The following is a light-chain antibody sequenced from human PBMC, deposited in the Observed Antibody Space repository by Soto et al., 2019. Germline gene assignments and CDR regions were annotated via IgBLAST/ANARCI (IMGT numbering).Light chain of an antibody. CDR1: QSISSTY. J-gene: IGKJ4*01. V-gene: IGKV3-20*01. CDR2: GAS. CDR3: QQYRSSPLT. Sequence: EIVLTQSPGTLSLSPGERATLSCRASQSISSTYLAWYQQKPGQAPRLLIYGASSRATGIPDRFSGSGSGTDFTLTINRLEPEDCAVYYCQQYRSSPLTFGGGTNVEIK.